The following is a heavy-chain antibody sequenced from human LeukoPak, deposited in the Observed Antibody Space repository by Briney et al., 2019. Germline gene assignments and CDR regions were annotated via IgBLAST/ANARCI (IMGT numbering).Heavy chain of an antibody. J-gene: IGHJ6*03. V-gene: IGHV1-69*13. CDR3: TRDGSGRGLFYYYMDV. CDR1: GYTFTSYG. D-gene: IGHD3-10*01. CDR2: IIPIFGAA. Sequence: GASVKVSCKASGYTFTSYGISWVRQAPGQGLEWMGGIIPIFGAAIYAQKFQGRVTITADESTSTAYMELSSLRSEDTAVYYCTRDGSGRGLFYYYMDVWGKGTTVTISS.